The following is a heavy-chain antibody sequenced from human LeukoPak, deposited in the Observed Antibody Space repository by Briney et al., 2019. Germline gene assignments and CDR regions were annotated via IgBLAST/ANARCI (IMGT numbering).Heavy chain of an antibody. V-gene: IGHV3-30*02. CDR3: ARDPPNHDGNFDY. CDR1: GFTFSSYS. J-gene: IGHJ4*02. Sequence: GGSLRLSCAASGFTFSSYSMNWVRQAPGKGLEWVAFIRYDGTNKFYADSVKGRFTISRDNSKNSLYLQMNSLRAEDTAVYYCARDPPNHDGNFDYWGQGTLVTVSS. D-gene: IGHD1-14*01. CDR2: IRYDGTNK.